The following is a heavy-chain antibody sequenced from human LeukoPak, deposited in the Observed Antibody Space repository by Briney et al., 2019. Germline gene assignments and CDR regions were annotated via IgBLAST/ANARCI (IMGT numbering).Heavy chain of an antibody. J-gene: IGHJ4*02. V-gene: IGHV4-59*11. CDR1: GASISSHY. D-gene: IGHD1-26*01. CDR3: ARGGASSLPFDY. Sequence: PSETLSLTCTVSGASISSHYWSWIRQPPGKGLEWIGFIFYTGSTNYSPSLESRVTISVDTSKKQFSLNLSSVTAADTAVYYCARGGASSLPFDYWGQGTLVTVSS. CDR2: IFYTGST.